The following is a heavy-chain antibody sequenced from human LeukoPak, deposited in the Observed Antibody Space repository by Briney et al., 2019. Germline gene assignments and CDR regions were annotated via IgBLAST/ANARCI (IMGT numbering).Heavy chain of an antibody. CDR3: ARGFPRSGWYLYWFDP. V-gene: IGHV3-21*01. D-gene: IGHD6-19*01. Sequence: GGSLRLSCAASGFTFSSYSMNWVRQAPGKGLEWVSSISSSSSYIYYADSVKGRFTISRDNAKNSLYLQMNSLRAEDTAVYYCARGFPRSGWYLYWFDPWGQGILVTVST. J-gene: IGHJ5*02. CDR1: GFTFSSYS. CDR2: ISSSSSYI.